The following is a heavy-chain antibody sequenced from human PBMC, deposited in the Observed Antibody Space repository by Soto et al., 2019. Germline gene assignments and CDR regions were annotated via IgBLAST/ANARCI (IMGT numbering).Heavy chain of an antibody. J-gene: IGHJ6*03. V-gene: IGHV6-1*01. CDR1: GDSVSRNSAA. D-gene: IGHD1-7*01. CDR2: TYYRTRWYY. CDR3: AGTTSHYWYYMDV. Sequence: PSQTLSLTCVISGDSVSRNSAAWNWIRQSPSRGLEWLGRTYYRTRWYYDYAVSVRSRITVNPDTSKNQFSLQLTSVTPEDTAVYYCAGTTSHYWYYMDVWGKGTTVTISS.